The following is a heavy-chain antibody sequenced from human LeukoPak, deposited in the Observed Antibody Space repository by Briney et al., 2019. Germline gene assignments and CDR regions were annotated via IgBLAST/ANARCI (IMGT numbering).Heavy chain of an antibody. V-gene: IGHV4-39*01. J-gene: IGHJ4*02. CDR2: IYYSGST. D-gene: IGHD2-8*01. CDR3: ARLGAPRGYCTNGVCYEYRYYFDY. CDR1: GGSISSSSYY. Sequence: SETLSLTCTVSGGSISSSSYYWGWIRQPPGKGLEWIGSIYYSGSTYYNPSLKSRVTISVDTSKNQFSLKLSSVTAADTAVYYCARLGAPRGYCTNGVCYEYRYYFDYWGQGTLVTVSS.